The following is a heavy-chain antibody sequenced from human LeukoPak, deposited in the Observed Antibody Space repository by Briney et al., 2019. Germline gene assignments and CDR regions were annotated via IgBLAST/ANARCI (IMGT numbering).Heavy chain of an antibody. J-gene: IGHJ6*02. Sequence: SETLSLTCAVYGGSFSGYYWSWLRQPPGKGLEWIGEINHSGSTNYNPSLKSRVTISVDTSKNQFSLNLSSVTAADTAVYYCASVRVAETFYYYAMDVWGQETTVTVSS. CDR3: ASVRVAETFYYYAMDV. V-gene: IGHV4-34*01. CDR2: INHSGST. CDR1: GGSFSGYY. D-gene: IGHD3-3*01.